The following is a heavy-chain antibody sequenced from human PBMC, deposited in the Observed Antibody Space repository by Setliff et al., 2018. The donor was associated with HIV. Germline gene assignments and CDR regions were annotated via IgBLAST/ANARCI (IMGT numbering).Heavy chain of an antibody. CDR1: GYSIDSGHY. Sequence: PSETLSLTCDVSGYSIDSGHYWGWIRQPPGRGLEWIGTIYRIGSTYYNPSLKSRVTMSVDTSKNQFSLKLTSVTAADTAVYYCAREEGCSSATCRATYNWFDPWGQGTLVTAPQ. CDR3: AREEGCSSATCRATYNWFDP. J-gene: IGHJ5*02. V-gene: IGHV4-38-2*02. D-gene: IGHD2-2*01. CDR2: IYRIGST.